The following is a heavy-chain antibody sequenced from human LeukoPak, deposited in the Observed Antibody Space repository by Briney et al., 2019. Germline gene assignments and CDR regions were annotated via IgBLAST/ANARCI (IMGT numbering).Heavy chain of an antibody. CDR1: GGSISSSC. V-gene: IGHV4-59*01. CDR3: ASAIAEDFYYYYMDV. D-gene: IGHD1-14*01. J-gene: IGHJ6*03. Sequence: TSETLSPTCTVAGGSISSSCWTWFRQPPGKGLGWLGYIYYSGSTNYNPSLKSRVTISVDTPKNQFSLNLSSVTAADTAVYYCASAIAEDFYYYYMDVWGKGTTVTVSS. CDR2: IYYSGST.